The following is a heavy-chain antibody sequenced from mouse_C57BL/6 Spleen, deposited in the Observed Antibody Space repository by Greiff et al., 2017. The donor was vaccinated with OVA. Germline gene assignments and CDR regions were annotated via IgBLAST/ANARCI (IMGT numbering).Heavy chain of an antibody. CDR1: GFTFSSYG. Sequence: EVHLVESGGDLVKPGGSLKLSCAASGFTFSSYGMSWVRQTPDKRLEWVATISSGGSYTYYPDSVKGRFTISRDNAKNTLYLQMSSLKSEDTAMYYCARTYGSSYDYFDYWGQGTTLTVSS. J-gene: IGHJ2*01. CDR3: ARTYGSSYDYFDY. V-gene: IGHV5-6*01. D-gene: IGHD1-1*01. CDR2: ISSGGSYT.